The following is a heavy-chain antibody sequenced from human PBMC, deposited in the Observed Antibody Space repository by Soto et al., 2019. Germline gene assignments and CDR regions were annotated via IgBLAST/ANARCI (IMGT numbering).Heavy chain of an antibody. Sequence: QVQLVESGGVVVQPGRSLRLSCAASGFTFSTYSMHWVRQAPGKGLEWVAVISYDGNNKFYADSVKGRFTISRDKSKNTLYLQMDSLRAEDTAVYYCSRDQATHSRGGAFDIWGQGTMVTVSS. D-gene: IGHD6-13*01. V-gene: IGHV3-30-3*01. J-gene: IGHJ3*02. CDR1: GFTFSTYS. CDR2: ISYDGNNK. CDR3: SRDQATHSRGGAFDI.